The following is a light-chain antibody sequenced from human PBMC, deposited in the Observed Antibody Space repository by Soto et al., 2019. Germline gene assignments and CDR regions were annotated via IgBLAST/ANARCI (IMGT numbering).Light chain of an antibody. J-gene: IGKJ2*01. V-gene: IGKV3-20*01. CDR2: GAS. CDR1: QSVISNY. CDR3: QKYDTAPYT. Sequence: ESVLAQSPGTLSLSPGEGATLSCRSSQSVISNYLAWYQKKPGQAPTLLIYGASNRATGIPDRFSGSGSGTDFTLTIRRLEPEDFGLYFCQKYDTAPYTFGQGTKVDIK.